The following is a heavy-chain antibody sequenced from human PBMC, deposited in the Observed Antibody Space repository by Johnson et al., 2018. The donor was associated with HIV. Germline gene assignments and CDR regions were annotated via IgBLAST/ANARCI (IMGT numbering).Heavy chain of an antibody. V-gene: IGHV3-33*06. CDR3: ANSPLSPSGSYPHAPDASVWDI. Sequence: QVQLVESGGGVVQPGRSLRLSCAASGFTFSSYGMHWVRQAPGKGLEWVAVIWYDGSNKYYADSVKGRFPISRDNSKNTLYLQMNSLRAEDTAVYFCANSPLSPSGSYPHAPDASVWDIWGQGTMVTVSS. CDR1: GFTFSSYG. CDR2: IWYDGSNK. J-gene: IGHJ3*02. D-gene: IGHD1-26*01.